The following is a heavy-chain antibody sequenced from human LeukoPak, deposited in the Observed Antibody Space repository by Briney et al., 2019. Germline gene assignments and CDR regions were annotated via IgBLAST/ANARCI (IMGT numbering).Heavy chain of an antibody. Sequence: PSETLSLTCTVSGGSISSGDYYWSWIRQPPGRGLGGIGYIYYSGSTNYNPSLKSRVTISVDTSKNQFSLKLSSVTAADTAVYYCARESAAAGQGDYFDYWGQGTLVTVSS. CDR1: GGSISSGDYY. V-gene: IGHV4-61*08. J-gene: IGHJ4*02. D-gene: IGHD6-13*01. CDR2: IYYSGST. CDR3: ARESAAAGQGDYFDY.